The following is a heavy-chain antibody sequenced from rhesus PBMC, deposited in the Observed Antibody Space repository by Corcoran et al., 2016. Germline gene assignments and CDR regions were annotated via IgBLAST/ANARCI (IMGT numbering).Heavy chain of an antibody. D-gene: IGHD2-39*02. CDR1: GGSISGYY. CDR2: VGGSSWST. J-gene: IGHJ4*01. CDR3: ATRTGGFDY. V-gene: IGHV4-165*02. Sequence: QVQLQESGPGLVKPSETLSLTCAVSGGSISGYYWNWIRQPPGKRLEWIGYVGGSSWSTYYNPSLQSRVTLSTDTSKNQFSLRLSSVPAADMAVYYCATRTGGFDYWGQGVLVTVSS.